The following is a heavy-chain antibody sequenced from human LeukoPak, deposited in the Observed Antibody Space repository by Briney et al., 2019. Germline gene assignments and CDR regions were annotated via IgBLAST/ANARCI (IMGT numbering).Heavy chain of an antibody. J-gene: IGHJ6*03. V-gene: IGHV4-34*01. CDR3: ARGQGVVPAAYYYYYYYMDV. CDR2: INHSGST. CDR1: GGSFSGYY. D-gene: IGHD2-2*01. Sequence: SETLSLTCAVYGGSFSGYYWSWIRQPPGKGLEWIGEINHSGSTNYNPSLKSRVTISVDTSKNQFSLKPSSVTAADTAVYYCARGQGVVPAAYYYYYYYMDVWGKGTTVTVSS.